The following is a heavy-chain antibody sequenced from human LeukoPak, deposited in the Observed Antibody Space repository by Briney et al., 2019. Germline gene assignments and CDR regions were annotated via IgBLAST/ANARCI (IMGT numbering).Heavy chain of an antibody. D-gene: IGHD2-2*01. CDR1: GFTFSSYG. V-gene: IGHV3-23*01. CDR3: AKVKGSEGYCSITSCLADY. Sequence: GGSLRLSCAVSGFTFSSYGMTWVHQAPGKGLEWVSAISSSGGNTYYADSVKGRFTISRDNSKNTLYLQLNGLRSEDTAVYYCAKVKGSEGYCSITSCLADYWGQGTLVTVSS. CDR2: ISSSGGNT. J-gene: IGHJ4*02.